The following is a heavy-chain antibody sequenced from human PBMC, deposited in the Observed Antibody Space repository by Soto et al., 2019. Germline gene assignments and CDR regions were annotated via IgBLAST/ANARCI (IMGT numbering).Heavy chain of an antibody. CDR2: ISAYNGDT. J-gene: IGHJ4*02. CDR1: GYTFTNYA. V-gene: IGHV1-18*04. Sequence: QVQLVQSGAEAKKPGASVKVSCKASGYTFTNYAITWGRQAPGQGLEWMGWISAYNGDTDYEEKFQDRVTLTRDTATSTVYMELRSLTSDDTAVYYCAREAGSGSYYPEDYWGQGTLVTVSS. D-gene: IGHD1-26*01. CDR3: AREAGSGSYYPEDY.